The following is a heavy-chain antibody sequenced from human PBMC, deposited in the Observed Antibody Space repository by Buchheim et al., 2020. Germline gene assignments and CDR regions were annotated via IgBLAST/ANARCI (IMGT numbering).Heavy chain of an antibody. D-gene: IGHD3-16*01. CDR1: GLTFSSYG. J-gene: IGHJ4*02. Sequence: QVQLVESGGGLVQPGRSLRLSCAASGLTFSSYGMNWVRQAPGKGLEWVAFISDDGNNKYYADSVKGRFTISRDNSKNTLYLQMNSLRAEDSALYSCARDFGYFDYWGQGTL. V-gene: IGHV3-33*05. CDR2: ISDDGNNK. CDR3: ARDFGYFDY.